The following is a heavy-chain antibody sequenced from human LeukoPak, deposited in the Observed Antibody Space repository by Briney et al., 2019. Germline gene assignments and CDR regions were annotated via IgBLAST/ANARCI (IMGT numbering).Heavy chain of an antibody. Sequence: GGSLRLSCAASGFTFSSYAMSWVRQAPGKGLQWVSAISGSGGSTYYADSVKGRFTISRDNAKNTLYLQMNSLRARDTAVYYCAKFPSEYYFDSSGYYPHYWGQGTLVTVSS. CDR1: GFTFSSYA. CDR2: ISGSGGST. D-gene: IGHD3-22*01. V-gene: IGHV3-23*01. CDR3: AKFPSEYYFDSSGYYPHY. J-gene: IGHJ4*02.